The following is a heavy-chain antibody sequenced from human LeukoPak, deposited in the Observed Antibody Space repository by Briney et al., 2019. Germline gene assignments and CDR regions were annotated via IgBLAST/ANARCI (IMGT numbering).Heavy chain of an antibody. Sequence: ASVKVSCKASGGTFSSYAISWVRQAPGQGLEWMGGIIPIFGTANYAQKFQGRVTITADKSTSTAHMELSSLRSEDTAVYYCARDGEVGYCSSTSCQLNHYYYYMDVWGKGTTVTVSS. CDR3: ARDGEVGYCSSTSCQLNHYYYYMDV. CDR2: IIPIFGTA. CDR1: GGTFSSYA. D-gene: IGHD2-2*01. J-gene: IGHJ6*03. V-gene: IGHV1-69*06.